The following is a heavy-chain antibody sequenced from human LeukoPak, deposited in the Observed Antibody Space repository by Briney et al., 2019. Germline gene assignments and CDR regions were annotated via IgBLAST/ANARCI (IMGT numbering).Heavy chain of an antibody. J-gene: IGHJ3*02. Sequence: GGSLRLSCAASGFTISGSVRSWVRQAPGKGLEWMANIKKDGEEKVYVDSVKGRFTISRDNAMNSLYLQMNTLRAEDTAVYYCARDPYYDGPSFGAFDIWGQGTIVTVSS. CDR3: ARDPYYDGPSFGAFDI. CDR1: GFTISGSV. CDR2: IKKDGEEK. D-gene: IGHD3-22*01. V-gene: IGHV3-7*01.